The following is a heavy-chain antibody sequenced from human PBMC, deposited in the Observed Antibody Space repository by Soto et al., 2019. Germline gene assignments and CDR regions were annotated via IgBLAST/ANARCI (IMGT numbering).Heavy chain of an antibody. D-gene: IGHD6-19*01. CDR1: GFTFTNVW. Sequence: EVLLVESGGGLVNPGGSLRLSCAASGFTFTNVWMNWVRQAPGKGLEWVGRSKDKTEGEATDYAAPVKGRFSISSDALKNTLNLQMTSLKTDDTAVYYGPTWAGSIGWYPLDRCGQGNLVTVSS. CDR3: PTWAGSIGWYPLDR. V-gene: IGHV3-15*07. CDR2: SKDKTEGEAT. J-gene: IGHJ5*02.